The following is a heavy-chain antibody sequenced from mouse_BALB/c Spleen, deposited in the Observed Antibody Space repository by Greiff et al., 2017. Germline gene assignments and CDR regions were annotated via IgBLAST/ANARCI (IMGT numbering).Heavy chain of an antibody. D-gene: IGHD4-1*01. CDR3: AREVTGYYFDY. J-gene: IGHJ2*01. CDR2: IYPGSGST. Sequence: VQLQQPGAELVKPGTSVKLSCKASGYNFTSYWLNWVKLRPGQGLEWIGDIYPGSGSTNYNEKFKSKATLTVDTSSSTAYMQLSSLASEDSALYYCAREVTGYYFDYWGQGTTLTVSS. V-gene: IGHV1-55*01. CDR1: GYNFTSYW.